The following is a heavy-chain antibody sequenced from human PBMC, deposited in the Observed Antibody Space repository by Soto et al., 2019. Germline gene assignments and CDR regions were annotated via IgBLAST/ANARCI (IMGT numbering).Heavy chain of an antibody. CDR2: ISYDGSNK. CDR3: ARDRMVRGVIIKGSSYYYYGMDV. J-gene: IGHJ6*02. D-gene: IGHD3-10*01. Sequence: WGSLRLSCAASGFTFSSYAMHWFRQAPGKGLEWVAVISYDGSNKYYADSVKGRFTISRDNSKNTLYLQMNSLRAEDTAVYYCARDRMVRGVIIKGSSYYYYGMDVWGQGTTVTVSS. V-gene: IGHV3-30-3*01. CDR1: GFTFSSYA.